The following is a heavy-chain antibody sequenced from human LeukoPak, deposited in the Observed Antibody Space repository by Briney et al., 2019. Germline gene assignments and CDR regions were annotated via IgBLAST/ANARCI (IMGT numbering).Heavy chain of an antibody. Sequence: GGSLRLSCAASGFTFSNAWMSWVRQAPGKGLEWVGRFKSKTDGGTTDYAATVKGRFTISRDDSKNTLDLQMNSLKTEDTAVYYCTTGTGRSDFDYWGQGTLVTVSS. J-gene: IGHJ4*02. V-gene: IGHV3-15*01. CDR2: FKSKTDGGTT. CDR1: GFTFSNAW. CDR3: TTGTGRSDFDY. D-gene: IGHD1-1*01.